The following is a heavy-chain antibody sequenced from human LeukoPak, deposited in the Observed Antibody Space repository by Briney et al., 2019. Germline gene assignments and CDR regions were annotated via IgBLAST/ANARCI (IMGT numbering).Heavy chain of an antibody. CDR1: GYCFTRYW. V-gene: IGHV5-51*01. CDR3: ARRPRRYSTASLIPFDY. D-gene: IGHD5-12*01. CDR2: IYPGDSDI. Sequence: GESLKISCKGSGYCFTRYWIGWVRQMPGKGLEWMGSIYPGDSDIRYSPSFQGQVTISADTSISTAYLQWSSLAASDTAMYYCARRPRRYSTASLIPFDYWGQGTLVTVSS. J-gene: IGHJ4*02.